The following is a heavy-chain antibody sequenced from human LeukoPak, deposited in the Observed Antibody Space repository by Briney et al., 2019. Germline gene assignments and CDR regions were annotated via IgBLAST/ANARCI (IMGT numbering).Heavy chain of an antibody. CDR1: GFTFSDYD. V-gene: IGHV3-48*02. J-gene: IGHJ4*02. Sequence: GGSLRPSCAASGFTFSDYDMNWVRQPPGKGLEWVSYITSSSRTINYADSVKGRFTVSRDNAKNSLYLQMDSLRDEDTAVYYCARPTTVALDYWGQGTLVTVSS. D-gene: IGHD4-23*01. CDR3: ARPTTVALDY. CDR2: ITSSSRTI.